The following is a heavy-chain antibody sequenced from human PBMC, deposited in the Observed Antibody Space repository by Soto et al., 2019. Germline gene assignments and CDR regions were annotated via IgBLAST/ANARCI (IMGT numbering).Heavy chain of an antibody. Sequence: QVQLVQSGAEVKKPGASVKVSCKASGYTFTNYAMHWVRQAPGQRLEWMGWINAGNGNAKYSQKFQGRVTITRDTSASTAYMELGSLRSEDTALYYCARNLMDYDILTGYYMAYYFDHWGQGTLVTVSS. CDR3: ARNLMDYDILTGYYMAYYFDH. V-gene: IGHV1-3*01. D-gene: IGHD3-9*01. CDR2: INAGNGNA. CDR1: GYTFTNYA. J-gene: IGHJ4*02.